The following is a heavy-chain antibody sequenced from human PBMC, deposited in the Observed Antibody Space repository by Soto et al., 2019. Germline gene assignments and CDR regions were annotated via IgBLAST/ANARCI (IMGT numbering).Heavy chain of an antibody. CDR2: MNPNSGNT. V-gene: IGHV1-8*01. J-gene: IGHJ6*03. D-gene: IGHD6-13*01. CDR1: GYTFTSYD. Sequence: ASVKVSCKASGYTFTSYDINWVRQATGQGLEWMGWMNPNSGNTGYAQKFQGRVTMTRNTSISTAYMELSSLRSEDTAVYYCARAYSSSWYLDYYYYMDVWGKGTTVTVSS. CDR3: ARAYSSSWYLDYYYYMDV.